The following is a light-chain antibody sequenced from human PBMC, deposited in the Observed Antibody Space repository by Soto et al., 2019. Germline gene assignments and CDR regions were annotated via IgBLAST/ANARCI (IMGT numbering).Light chain of an antibody. CDR2: EAS. Sequence: EIVLTQSPATLSLLAGDRATLSCRASQSVSRYLAWYQQKPAQAPRLLIYEASNRATGIPARFSGSGSGTDLTLTISSLEPEDYAVYYCQQRSHWPPITFGQGTRLEIK. CDR3: QQRSHWPPIT. V-gene: IGKV3-11*01. J-gene: IGKJ5*01. CDR1: QSVSRY.